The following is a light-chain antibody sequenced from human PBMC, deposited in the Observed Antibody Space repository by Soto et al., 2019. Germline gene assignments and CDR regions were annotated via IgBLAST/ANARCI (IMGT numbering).Light chain of an antibody. CDR1: SNDIGACNY. J-gene: IGLJ1*01. CDR2: DVS. Sequence: QSALTQPASVSGSPGQSITISCTGSSNDIGACNYVSWYQQYPGKAPKLIIFDVSNRPSGVSYRFSGSKSGNKASLTTAGVLAEDEAAYYCCSSTTGSTLHVFGGGTKLTVL. CDR3: CSSTTGSTLHV. V-gene: IGLV2-14*01.